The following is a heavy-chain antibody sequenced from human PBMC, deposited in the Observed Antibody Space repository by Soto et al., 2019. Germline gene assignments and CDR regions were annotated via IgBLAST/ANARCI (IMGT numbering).Heavy chain of an antibody. CDR1: GYTFTSYG. CDR2: IVVGSGNT. J-gene: IGHJ4*02. CDR3: ATLYDDTSGNFDS. D-gene: IGHD3-22*01. V-gene: IGHV1-58*02. Sequence: SVKVSCKASGYTFTSYGMHWVRLAPGQSLEWIGWIVVGSGNTNYAQKFQERVTITRDMSTSTAYMELSSLRSEDTAVYYCATLYDDTSGNFDSWGQGTLVTVSS.